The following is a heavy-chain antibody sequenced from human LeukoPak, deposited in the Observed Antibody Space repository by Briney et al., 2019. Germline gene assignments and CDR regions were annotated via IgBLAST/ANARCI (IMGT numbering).Heavy chain of an antibody. CDR1: GGSFSGYY. V-gene: IGHV4-34*01. J-gene: IGHJ5*02. Sequence: SETLSLTCAVYGGSFSGYYWSWIRQPPGKGLEWIGEINHSGSTNYNPSLKSRVTISVDTSEDQFSLKLSSVTAADTAVYYCARARPYYGSGWYRSWFDPWGQGTLVTVSS. CDR3: ARARPYYGSGWYRSWFDP. D-gene: IGHD6-19*01. CDR2: INHSGST.